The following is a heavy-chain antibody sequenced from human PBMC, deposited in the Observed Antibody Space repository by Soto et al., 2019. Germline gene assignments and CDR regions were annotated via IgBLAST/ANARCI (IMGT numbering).Heavy chain of an antibody. CDR1: GVYVDEYG. CDR2: IYWKGGNR. V-gene: IGHV3-20*02. J-gene: IGHJ4*02. CDR3: MRCGDCRSGSYWYFFDC. Sequence: GGSPRLSFTMSGVYVDEYGMSWVRHVPGKGLEWVSGIYWKGGNRHYADSVKGRFTITRDNAKNSLYLQLDSLRAEGTALYDCMRCGDCRSGSYWYFFDCWGQGT. D-gene: IGHD3-10*01.